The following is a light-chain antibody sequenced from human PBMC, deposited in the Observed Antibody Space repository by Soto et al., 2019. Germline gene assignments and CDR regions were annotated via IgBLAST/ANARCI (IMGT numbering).Light chain of an antibody. J-gene: IGLJ1*01. Sequence: QPVLTQPPSVSGAPGQRITISCTGSSSNIGARYDVHWYRQLPGTAPKLLLYGDNNRPSGVPDRFSGSRSGASASLAITGLQADDEADYFCQSYDSSLNRVFGTGTKLTVL. CDR3: QSYDSSLNRV. V-gene: IGLV1-40*01. CDR1: SSNIGARYD. CDR2: GDN.